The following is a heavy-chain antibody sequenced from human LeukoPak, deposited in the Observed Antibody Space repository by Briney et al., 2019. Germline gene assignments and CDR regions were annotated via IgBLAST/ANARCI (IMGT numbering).Heavy chain of an antibody. CDR1: GGSISSYY. D-gene: IGHD3-10*01. Sequence: SETLSLTCTVSGGSISSYYWSWIRQPPGKGLEWIGYIYYSGSTNYNPSLKRRVTISVDTSKNQFSLKLSSTSAADTAVYYCARLMGATLYYYSGMDVWDQGTTVTVYS. J-gene: IGHJ6*02. CDR2: IYYSGST. CDR3: ARLMGATLYYYSGMDV. V-gene: IGHV4-59*08.